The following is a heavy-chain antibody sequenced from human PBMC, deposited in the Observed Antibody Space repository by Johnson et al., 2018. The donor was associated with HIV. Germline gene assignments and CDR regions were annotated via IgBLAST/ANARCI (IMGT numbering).Heavy chain of an antibody. D-gene: IGHD4-23*01. CDR2: IYNDGSRT. J-gene: IGHJ3*02. CDR3: AKVGATVVTPRGEAFDI. CDR1: GFAFRTYW. V-gene: IGHV3-74*03. Sequence: VLLVESGGGLVQPGGSLRLSCAASGFAFRTYWMVWVRQVPGKRPVWVARIYNDGSRTTYADSVRGRFTISRDNAKYTVDLPMNSLRVEDTAVYYCAKVGATVVTPRGEAFDIWGQGTMVTVSS.